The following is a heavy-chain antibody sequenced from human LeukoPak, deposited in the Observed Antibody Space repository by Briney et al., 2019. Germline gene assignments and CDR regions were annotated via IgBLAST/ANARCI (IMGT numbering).Heavy chain of an antibody. J-gene: IGHJ5*02. CDR1: GGSISSYY. CDR3: ARESPSRVNWFDP. CDR2: IYYSGST. Sequence: SETLSLTCTVSGGSISSYYWSWIRQPPGKGLEWIGYIYYSGSTNYNPSLKSRVTISVDTSKNQFSLKLSSVIAADTAVYYCARESPSRVNWFDPWGQGTLVTVSP. V-gene: IGHV4-59*12.